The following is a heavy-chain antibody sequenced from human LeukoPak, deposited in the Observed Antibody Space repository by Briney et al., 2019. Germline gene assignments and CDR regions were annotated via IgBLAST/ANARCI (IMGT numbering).Heavy chain of an antibody. Sequence: GGSLRLSCAASGFTFSSYAMSWVRQAPGKGLEWVSGISGSGRSTYYADSVKGRFTVSRDNSKNTLYLQMNSLRAVDTAVYYCAKPPPANDLESTGYYVDWGQGTLVTVSS. J-gene: IGHJ4*02. CDR1: GFTFSSYA. D-gene: IGHD3-22*01. CDR3: AKPPPANDLESTGYYVD. CDR2: ISGSGRST. V-gene: IGHV3-23*01.